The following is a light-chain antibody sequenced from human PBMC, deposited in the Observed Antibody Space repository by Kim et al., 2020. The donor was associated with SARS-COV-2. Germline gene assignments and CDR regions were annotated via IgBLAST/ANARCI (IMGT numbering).Light chain of an antibody. CDR1: SGSIASTY. V-gene: IGLV6-57*01. CDR2: DDD. Sequence: GKTLTISCTRTSGSIASTYIQWLQQRPGSSPTTVIYDDDQRPSGVPDRFSGSIDTSSNSASLTISGLKTDDEADYYCQSYDSRSWVFGGGTQLTVL. J-gene: IGLJ3*02. CDR3: QSYDSRSWV.